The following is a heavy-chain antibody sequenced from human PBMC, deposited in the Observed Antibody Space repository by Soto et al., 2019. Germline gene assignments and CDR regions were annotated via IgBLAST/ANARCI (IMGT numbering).Heavy chain of an antibody. CDR1: GYSVSDYF. D-gene: IGHD1-26*01. V-gene: IGHV1-2*02. CDR3: ARIKWGLDFYNGMDV. CDR2: INPKTAAT. Sequence: ASVKVSCKASGYSVSDYFIQWVRQAPGQGLEWVAWINPKTAATNYAKKFQGRVSLTWDTSSSTAYMELTRLRPDDTAVYYCARIKWGLDFYNGMDVWGQGTTVTVSS. J-gene: IGHJ6*02.